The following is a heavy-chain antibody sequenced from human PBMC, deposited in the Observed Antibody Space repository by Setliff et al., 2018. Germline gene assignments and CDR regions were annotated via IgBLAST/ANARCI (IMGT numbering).Heavy chain of an antibody. CDR3: FGAGTCSY. J-gene: IGHJ4*02. CDR2: INPHASEK. D-gene: IGHD3-10*01. V-gene: IGHV3-7*01. Sequence: LSLSCTASGFSYSNCWVSWVRQAPGKGLEWLASINPHASEKYYVDSVKGRFTISRDNAKNSLSLQMNNLGTEDTAVYYCFGAGTCSYWGQGTLVTVSS. CDR1: GFSYSNCW.